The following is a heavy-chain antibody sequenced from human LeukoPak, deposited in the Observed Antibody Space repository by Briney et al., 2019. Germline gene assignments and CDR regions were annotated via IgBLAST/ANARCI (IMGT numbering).Heavy chain of an antibody. CDR2: IYYSGST. Sequence: KPSETLSLTCTVSGGSISSNSYYWGWIRQPPGKGLEWIGSIYYSGSTYYNPSLKSRVTISVDTSKNQFSLKLSSVTAADTAVYYCARHLGFGDDAFDIWGQGTMVTVSS. J-gene: IGHJ3*02. V-gene: IGHV4-39*01. CDR1: GGSISSNSYY. D-gene: IGHD3-10*01. CDR3: ARHLGFGDDAFDI.